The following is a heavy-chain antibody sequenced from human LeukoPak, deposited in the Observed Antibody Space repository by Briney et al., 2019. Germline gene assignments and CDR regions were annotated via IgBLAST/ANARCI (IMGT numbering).Heavy chain of an antibody. CDR3: ARRGPHPGSPFFDF. CDR2: VHNTGIT. CDR1: GDSISSSPYY. J-gene: IGHJ4*02. D-gene: IGHD1-26*01. V-gene: IGHV4-39*01. Sequence: SETLSLTCTVSGDSISSSPYYWDWIRQSPGKGLDWIGSVHNTGITYHSPSLRSRVTISLDTSRNQFSLKLTSVTAADTAVYYCARRGPHPGSPFFDFWGRGSLVTVSS.